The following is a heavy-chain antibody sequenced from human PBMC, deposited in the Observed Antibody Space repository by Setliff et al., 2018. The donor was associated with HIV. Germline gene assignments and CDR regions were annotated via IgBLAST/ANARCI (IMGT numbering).Heavy chain of an antibody. J-gene: IGHJ2*01. CDR3: ARVDYGDYLAVNWNFDL. CDR2: IVPILNIA. D-gene: IGHD4-17*01. Sequence: SVKVSCKASGGTFGDYGVGWVRQAPGQGLEWVGGIVPILNIANYAQEFQGRVTVTRDTSASTAYMELSSLRSEDTAFYYCARVDYGDYLAVNWNFDLWGRGTLVTVSS. CDR1: GGTFGDYG. V-gene: IGHV1-69*10.